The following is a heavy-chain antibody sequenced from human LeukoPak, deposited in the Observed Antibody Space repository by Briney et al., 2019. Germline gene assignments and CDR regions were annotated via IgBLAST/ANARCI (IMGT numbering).Heavy chain of an antibody. Sequence: ASVKVSCKVSGKTLSDLSIHWLRQAPGKGLERMGGFDPEDGEPIYAQKFQGRLSMTEDTSKDTGYMELRTLRSEDTALYYCAKSHGDYGLLDYWGQGTLVTVSS. CDR1: GKTLSDLS. J-gene: IGHJ4*02. CDR3: AKSHGDYGLLDY. V-gene: IGHV1-24*01. CDR2: FDPEDGEP. D-gene: IGHD4-17*01.